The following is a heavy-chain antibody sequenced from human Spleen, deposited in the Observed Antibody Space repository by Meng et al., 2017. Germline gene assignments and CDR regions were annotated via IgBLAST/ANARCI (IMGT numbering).Heavy chain of an antibody. V-gene: IGHV1-69*05. D-gene: IGHD6-19*01. CDR1: GGTFSSYA. CDR2: IIPIFGTA. J-gene: IGHJ5*02. CDR3: ARGTIAVARGGGRNWFDP. Sequence: SVKVCKASGGTFSSYAISWVRQAPGQGLEWMGGIIPIFGTANYAQKFQGRVTITTDESTSTAYMELSSLRSEDTAVYYCARGTIAVARGGGRNWFDPWGQGTLVTVSS.